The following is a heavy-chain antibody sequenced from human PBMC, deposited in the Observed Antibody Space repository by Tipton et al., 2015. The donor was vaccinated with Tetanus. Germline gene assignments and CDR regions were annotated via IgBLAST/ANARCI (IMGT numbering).Heavy chain of an antibody. CDR2: IYYGGAT. CDR3: ARWGDASGSTNLYAFDI. V-gene: IGHV4-61*01. CDR1: GGSVNSGTYY. Sequence: TLSLTCSVSGGSVNSGTYYWSWIRQPPGKGLEWLGDIYYGGATQYNPSLSGRVTTSVDTSKNQFSLKISSLTAADTAVYYCARWGDASGSTNLYAFDIWGQGTMVSVSS. J-gene: IGHJ3*02. D-gene: IGHD3-10*01.